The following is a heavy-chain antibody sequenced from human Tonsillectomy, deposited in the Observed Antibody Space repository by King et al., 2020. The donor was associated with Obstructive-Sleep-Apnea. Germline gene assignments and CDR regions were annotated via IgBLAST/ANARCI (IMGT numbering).Heavy chain of an antibody. CDR1: GGSFSGSFSGYY. CDR3: ATLRYCDPPHV. D-gene: IGHD3-9*01. CDR2: INHSGGT. J-gene: IGHJ6*02. V-gene: IGHV4-34*01. Sequence: VQLQQWGAGLLKPSETLSLTCAVYGGSFSGSFSGYYWSWIRQPPGKGLEWIGEINHSGGTNYKPSLEGRVTISVDTSKSQFSLNLSSVTAADTAVYYCATLRYCDPPHVWGQGTTVTVSS.